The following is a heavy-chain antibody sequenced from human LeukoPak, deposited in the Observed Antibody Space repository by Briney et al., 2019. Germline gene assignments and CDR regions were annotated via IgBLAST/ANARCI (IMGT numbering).Heavy chain of an antibody. Sequence: SETLSLTCAVYGGSFSGYYWSWIRQPPGKGLEWIGEVNHSGSTNYNPSLKSRVTISVDTSKNQFSLKLSSVTAADTAVYYCARGGGIYYYYYMDVWGKGTTVTVSS. CDR3: ARGGGIYYYYYMDV. CDR1: GGSFSGYY. V-gene: IGHV4-34*01. J-gene: IGHJ6*03. CDR2: VNHSGST.